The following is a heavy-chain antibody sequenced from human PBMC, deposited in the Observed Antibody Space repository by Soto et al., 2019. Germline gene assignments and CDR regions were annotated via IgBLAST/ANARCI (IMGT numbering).Heavy chain of an antibody. CDR1: GFTFSSYG. D-gene: IGHD3-10*01. CDR3: ARDLDGSGSSDDY. Sequence: QVQLVESGGGVVQPGRSLRLSCAASGFTFSSYGMHWVRQAPGKGLEWVAVIWYDGSNKYYADSVKGRFTISRDNSKNTLYLQMNSLRAEDTAVYYCARDLDGSGSSDDYWGQGTLVTVSS. V-gene: IGHV3-33*01. J-gene: IGHJ4*02. CDR2: IWYDGSNK.